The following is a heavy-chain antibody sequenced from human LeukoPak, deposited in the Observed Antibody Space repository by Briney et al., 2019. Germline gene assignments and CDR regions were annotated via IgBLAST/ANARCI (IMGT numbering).Heavy chain of an antibody. J-gene: IGHJ4*02. CDR3: AAGLIMVTAFDY. CDR1: GFTFSSYA. V-gene: IGHV3-23*01. Sequence: GRSLRLSCAASGFTFSSYAMSWVRQAPGKGLEWVSGISGSGGSTYHADSVKGRFTISRDNAKNTLYLHMNSLRGEDTAVYYCAAGLIMVTAFDYWGQGTRVTVSS. D-gene: IGHD2-21*02. CDR2: ISGSGGST.